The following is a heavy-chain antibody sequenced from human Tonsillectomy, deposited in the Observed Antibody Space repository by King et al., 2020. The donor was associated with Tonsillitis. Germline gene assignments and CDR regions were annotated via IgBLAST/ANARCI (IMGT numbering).Heavy chain of an antibody. CDR2: IHGGGAT. CDR3: ARDSGNTHWGTGWFDP. CDR1: GLSVSRNY. J-gene: IGHJ5*02. V-gene: IGHV3-53*01. D-gene: IGHD1-26*01. Sequence: VQLVESGGGLMQPGGSLRISCAASGLSVSRNYMSWIRQAPGKGLEWVSVIHGGGATYYADSVRGRFTVSRDSSKNTVYLQMNSLRVDDTAVYFCARDSGNTHWGTGWFDPWGQGTLVIVSS.